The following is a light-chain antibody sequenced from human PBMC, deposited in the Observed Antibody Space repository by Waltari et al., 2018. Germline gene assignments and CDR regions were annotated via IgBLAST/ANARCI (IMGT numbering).Light chain of an antibody. CDR3: CSYAGSYPYV. CDR2: DVS. V-gene: IGLV2-11*01. J-gene: IGLJ1*01. CDR1: SSAVGGYHF. Sequence: QSALTQPRSVSGSPGQSVTISCTGTSSAVGGYHFVSWYQQHPGKAPKPMLYDVSERPSGVPDRFSGSKSGNTASLTISGLQAEDEADYYCCSYAGSYPYVFGTGTKVTVL.